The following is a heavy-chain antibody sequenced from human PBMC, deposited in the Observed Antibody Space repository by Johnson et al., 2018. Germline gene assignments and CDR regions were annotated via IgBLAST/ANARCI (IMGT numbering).Heavy chain of an antibody. CDR3: AARACDI. CDR2: IWYDGSNK. Sequence: QVQLVQSGGGVVQPGRSLRLSCAASGFTFSSYCMHWVRQAPGKWLEWVAVIWYDGSNKYYADSVKGRFTISSDNSQNTLYLQMHSLRAEDPALYYCAARACDIWGQGPMVTVSS. J-gene: IGHJ3*02. CDR1: GFTFSSYC. V-gene: IGHV3-33*01.